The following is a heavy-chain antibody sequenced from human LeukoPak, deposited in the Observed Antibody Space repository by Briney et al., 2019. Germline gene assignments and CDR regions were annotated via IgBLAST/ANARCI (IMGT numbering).Heavy chain of an antibody. Sequence: PSETLSLTCTVSGGSISSSSYYWGWIRQPPGKGLEWIGSIYYSGSTYYNPSLKSRVTISVDTSKNQFSLKLSSVTAADTAVYYCARGIAVAGTYYYGMDVWGQGTTVTVSS. D-gene: IGHD6-19*01. CDR2: IYYSGST. V-gene: IGHV4-39*01. CDR3: ARGIAVAGTYYYGMDV. J-gene: IGHJ6*02. CDR1: GGSISSSSYY.